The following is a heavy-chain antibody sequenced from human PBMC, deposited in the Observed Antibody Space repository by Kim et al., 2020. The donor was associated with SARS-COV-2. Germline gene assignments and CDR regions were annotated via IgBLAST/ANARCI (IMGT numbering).Heavy chain of an antibody. V-gene: IGHV3-74*01. CDR2: IGGDGIST. CDR1: GFTLRSYW. Sequence: GGSLRLSCAASGFTLRSYWINWVRQAPGKGLVWVSRIGGDGISTHYADSVKGRFTVSRDNDVNTVYLQMNSLRADDTAVYYCARGMFKTGFDVWGQGTTVTVSS. CDR3: ARGMFKTGFDV. D-gene: IGHD3-10*02. J-gene: IGHJ6*02.